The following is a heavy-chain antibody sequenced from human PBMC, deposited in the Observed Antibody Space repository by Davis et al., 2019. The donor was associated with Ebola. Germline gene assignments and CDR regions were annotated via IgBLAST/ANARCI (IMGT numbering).Heavy chain of an antibody. Sequence: ASVKVSCKASGYTFTRYYMQWVRQAPGQGLEWMGIINPSGGSTSYAQNFQGRVTIAADKSTSTIYMELSSLRSDDTAVYYCGRDRYTGSYLKPTYHFGMDVWGQGTTVTVSS. D-gene: IGHD1-26*01. J-gene: IGHJ6*02. CDR3: GRDRYTGSYLKPTYHFGMDV. CDR2: INPSGGST. V-gene: IGHV1-46*01. CDR1: GYTFTRYY.